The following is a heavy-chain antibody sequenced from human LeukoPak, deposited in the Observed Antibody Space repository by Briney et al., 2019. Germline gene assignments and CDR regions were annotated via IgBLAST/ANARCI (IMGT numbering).Heavy chain of an antibody. CDR3: ARSRSSSPYDKNLNY. CDR1: GFNSNSYT. J-gene: IGHJ4*02. V-gene: IGHV3-21*01. D-gene: IGHD3-10*01. Sequence: PGGSLRLSCTASGFNSNSYTMSWVREAPGKGLEWVSSISGSGNYIYHAASVKGRFTISRDDAQNSVYLQMNSLKDEDTAVYYCARSRSSSPYDKNLNYWGQGTLVIVSS. CDR2: ISGSGNYI.